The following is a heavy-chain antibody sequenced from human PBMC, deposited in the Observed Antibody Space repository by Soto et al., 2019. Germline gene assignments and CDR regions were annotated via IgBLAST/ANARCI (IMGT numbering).Heavy chain of an antibody. CDR1: GFTFSSYA. Sequence: GGSLRLSCAASGFTFSSYAMSWVRQAPGKGLEWVSAISGSGGSTYYADSVKGRFTISRDNSKNTLYLQMNSLRAEDTAVYYCVAAPGYPLDFDYWGQGTLVTVSS. J-gene: IGHJ4*02. CDR3: VAAPGYPLDFDY. CDR2: ISGSGGST. V-gene: IGHV3-23*01. D-gene: IGHD5-12*01.